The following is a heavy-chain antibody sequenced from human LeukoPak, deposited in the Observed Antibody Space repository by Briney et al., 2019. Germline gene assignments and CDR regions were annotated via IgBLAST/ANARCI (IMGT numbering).Heavy chain of an antibody. Sequence: SETLSLTCTVSGFSFSSGYYWGWIRQPPGKGLEWIGSISHSGSTYYNPSLKSRVTVSVDTSKNQFSLKLSSVTAADTAVYYCARERSSSRGPIFDYWGQGPLVTVSS. D-gene: IGHD6-19*01. V-gene: IGHV4-38-2*02. J-gene: IGHJ4*02. CDR1: GFSFSSGYY. CDR2: ISHSGST. CDR3: ARERSSSRGPIFDY.